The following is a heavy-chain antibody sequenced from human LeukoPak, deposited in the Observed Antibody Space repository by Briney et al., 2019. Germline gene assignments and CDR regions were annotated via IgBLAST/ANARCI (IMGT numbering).Heavy chain of an antibody. J-gene: IGHJ6*03. CDR3: ARGEEQQLARYYYYYMDV. CDR2: TYYSSKWYN. CDR1: GDSVSSNSAA. V-gene: IGHV6-1*01. Sequence: SQTLSLTCAISGDSVSSNSAAWNWIRQSPSRGLEWLGRTYYSSKWYNDYAVSVKSRITINPDTSKNQFSLQLNSVTPEDTAVYYCARGEEQQLARYYYYYMDVWGKGTTVTVSS. D-gene: IGHD6-13*01.